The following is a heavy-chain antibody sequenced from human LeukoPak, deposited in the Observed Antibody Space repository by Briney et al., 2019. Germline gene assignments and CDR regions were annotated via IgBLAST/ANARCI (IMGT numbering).Heavy chain of an antibody. CDR3: ARHPTYYSMVRFDP. J-gene: IGHJ5*02. CDR2: IYYSGST. D-gene: IGHD3-10*01. Sequence: SETLSLTCTVSGGSISSSSYYWGWIRHPPGKGLEWIGSIYYSGSTYYNPSLKSRVTISVDTSKNQFSLKLSSVTAADTAVYYCARHPTYYSMVRFDPWGQGTLVTVSS. V-gene: IGHV4-39*01. CDR1: GGSISSSSYY.